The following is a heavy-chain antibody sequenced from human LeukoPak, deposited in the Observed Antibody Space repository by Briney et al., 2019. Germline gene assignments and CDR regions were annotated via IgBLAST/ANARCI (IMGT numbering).Heavy chain of an antibody. CDR3: AVGYCSSTSCYDAFDI. CDR2: ISWDGGST. Sequence: PGGSLRLSCAASGFTFDDYAMHWVRQAPGKGLEWVSLISWDGGSTYYADSVKGRFTISRDNSKNSLYLRMNSLRAEDTALYYCAVGYCSSTSCYDAFDIWGQGTMVTVSS. V-gene: IGHV3-43D*03. J-gene: IGHJ3*02. D-gene: IGHD2-2*01. CDR1: GFTFDDYA.